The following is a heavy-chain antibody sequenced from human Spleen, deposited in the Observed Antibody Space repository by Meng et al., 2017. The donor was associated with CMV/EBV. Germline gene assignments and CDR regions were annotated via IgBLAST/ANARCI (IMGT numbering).Heavy chain of an antibody. V-gene: IGHV3-23*01. CDR2: VTGSGGTT. CDR3: ARGDSSSWYPHFDY. Sequence: GESLKISCAASGFTFSSYSMNWVHQAPGKGLEWVSSVTGSGGTTYYVDSVKGRFSISRDNSKHTLYLHMSSLRAEDTAVYYCARGDSSSWYPHFDYWGQGTLVTVSS. D-gene: IGHD6-13*01. CDR1: GFTFSSYS. J-gene: IGHJ4*02.